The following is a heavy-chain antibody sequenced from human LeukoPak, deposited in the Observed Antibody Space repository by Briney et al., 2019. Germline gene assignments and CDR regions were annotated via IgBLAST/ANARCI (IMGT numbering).Heavy chain of an antibody. CDR3: AKRAEGATAFFYFDY. V-gene: IGHV3-23*01. CDR2: ISTSGGRI. CDR1: GFTFSSYD. D-gene: IGHD3-3*02. Sequence: AGGSLRLFCAASGFTFSSYDMSWVRQAPGKGLEWGSAISTSGGRIYYADSVEGRFHISRDNSKNTLYLRMNSLRVEDTAIYYCAKRAEGATAFFYFDYWGQGTLVTVSS. J-gene: IGHJ4*02.